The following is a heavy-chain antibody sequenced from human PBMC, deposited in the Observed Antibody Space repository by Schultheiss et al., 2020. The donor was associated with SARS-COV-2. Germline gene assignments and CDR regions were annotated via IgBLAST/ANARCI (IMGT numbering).Heavy chain of an antibody. V-gene: IGHV1-2*02. CDR2: INPNSGGT. J-gene: IGHJ6*02. D-gene: IGHD1-20*01. CDR3: ARRGITGTLVGVRDYYYYGMDV. CDR1: GYTFTGYY. Sequence: ASVKVSCKASGYTFTGYYMHWVRQAPGQGLEWMGWINPNSGGTNYAQKFQGRVTITADESTSTAYMELSSLRSEDTAVYYCARRGITGTLVGVRDYYYYGMDVWGQGTTVTVSS.